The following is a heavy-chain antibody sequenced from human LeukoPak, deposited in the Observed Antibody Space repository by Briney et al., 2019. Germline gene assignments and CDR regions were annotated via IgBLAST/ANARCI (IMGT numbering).Heavy chain of an antibody. D-gene: IGHD3-10*01. CDR3: ARAMVRGNAFDI. CDR2: ISSSSSYI. CDR1: GFTFSSYS. V-gene: IGHV3-21*01. J-gene: IGHJ3*02. Sequence: GGSLRLSCAASGFTFSSYSMNWVRQAPGKGLEWVSSISSSSSYIYYADSVKSRFTISRDNAKNSLYLQMNSLRAEDTAVYYCARAMVRGNAFDIWGQGTMVTVSS.